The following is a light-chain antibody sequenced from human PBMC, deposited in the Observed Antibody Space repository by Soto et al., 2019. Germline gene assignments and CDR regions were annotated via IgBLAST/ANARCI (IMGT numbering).Light chain of an antibody. V-gene: IGLV1-44*01. CDR1: SSNIGSNT. Sequence: QSALTQPPSASGTPGQTVTISCYGSSSNIGSNTVHWFQQFPGTAPKLLIYTNDQRPSGVPDRFSGSNSGTSASLAISGLQSEDEADYYCAVWDDSLNGHVFGAGTKVTVL. CDR3: AVWDDSLNGHV. CDR2: TND. J-gene: IGLJ1*01.